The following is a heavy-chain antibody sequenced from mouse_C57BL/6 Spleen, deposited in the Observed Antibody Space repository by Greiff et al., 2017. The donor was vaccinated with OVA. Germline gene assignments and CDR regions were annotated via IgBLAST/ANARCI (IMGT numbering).Heavy chain of an antibody. CDR2: IDPSDSYT. Sequence: QVQLQQPGAELVRPGTSVKLSCKASGYTFPSYWMHLVKQRPGQGLEWIGVIDPSDSYTKYNQKFKGKATLTVDTSSSTAYRQLSSLTSEDSAVYCCARGETRGFAYWGQGTLVTVSA. CDR3: ARGETRGFAY. CDR1: GYTFPSYW. D-gene: IGHD3-1*01. V-gene: IGHV1-59*01. J-gene: IGHJ3*01.